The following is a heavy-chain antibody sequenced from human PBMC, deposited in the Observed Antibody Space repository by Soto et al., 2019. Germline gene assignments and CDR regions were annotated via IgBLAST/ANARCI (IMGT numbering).Heavy chain of an antibody. CDR3: ARGYNRITIFGVVSPVTRRSLNYYGMDV. V-gene: IGHV3-33*01. J-gene: IGHJ6*02. CDR1: GFTFSSYG. D-gene: IGHD3-3*01. CDR2: IWYDGSNK. Sequence: PGGSLRLSCAASGFTFSSYGMHWVRQAPGKGLEWVAVIWYDGSNKYYADSVKGRFTISRDNSKNTLYLQMNSLRAEDTAVYYCARGYNRITIFGVVSPVTRRSLNYYGMDVWGQGTTVTVSS.